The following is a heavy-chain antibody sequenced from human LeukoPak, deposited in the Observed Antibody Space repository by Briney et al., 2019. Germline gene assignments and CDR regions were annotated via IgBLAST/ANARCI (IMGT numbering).Heavy chain of an antibody. Sequence: EASVKVSCEASGYTFTGYYMHWVRQAPGQGLEWMGWINPNSGGTNYAQKFQGWVTMTRDTSISTAYMELSRLRSDDTAVYYCARGRESNFDYWGQGTLVTVSS. CDR2: INPNSGGT. CDR1: GYTFTGYY. V-gene: IGHV1-2*04. CDR3: ARGRESNFDY. J-gene: IGHJ4*02.